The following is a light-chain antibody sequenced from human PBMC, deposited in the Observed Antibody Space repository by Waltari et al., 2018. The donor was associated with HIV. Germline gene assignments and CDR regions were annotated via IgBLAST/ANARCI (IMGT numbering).Light chain of an antibody. Sequence: QSALTQPRSVSASPGQSVTISFTGTNSDVGGYDYVSWYQHHPGKAPKLLIYDVSKRPSRVPVRFAASKSGNTASLTISGLQAEDEADYYCWSYAGSYTSVFGTGTQVTGL. CDR3: WSYAGSYTSV. CDR1: NSDVGGYDY. J-gene: IGLJ1*01. CDR2: DVS. V-gene: IGLV2-11*01.